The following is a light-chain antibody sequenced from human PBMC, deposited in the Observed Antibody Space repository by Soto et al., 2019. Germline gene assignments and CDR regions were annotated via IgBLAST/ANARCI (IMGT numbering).Light chain of an antibody. J-gene: IGLJ1*01. CDR3: SSYAGSYIYV. V-gene: IGLV2-11*01. CDR1: SGDIGTYDH. Sequence: QSALTQPRSVSGSLGQSVTISCTGTSGDIGTYDHVSWYQQHPGKAPKLIIYAVSKRPSGVPDRFSGSKSGIAASLTISGLQADDEADYYCSSYAGSYIYVFATGTKVTVL. CDR2: AVS.